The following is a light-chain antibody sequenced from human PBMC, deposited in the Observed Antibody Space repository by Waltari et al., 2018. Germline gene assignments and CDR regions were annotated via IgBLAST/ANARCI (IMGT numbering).Light chain of an antibody. CDR3: QQYYGTPPT. Sequence: DIVMTQSPDSLSVSLGERATINCKSRQSVLYNSDNKNYLAWYQQKPGQPPKLLIYWASTRESGVPDRFSGSGSGTDFTLTISSLQAEDVAVYYCQQYYGTPPTFGQRTKVEIK. J-gene: IGKJ1*01. CDR1: QSVLYNSDNKNY. V-gene: IGKV4-1*01. CDR2: WAS.